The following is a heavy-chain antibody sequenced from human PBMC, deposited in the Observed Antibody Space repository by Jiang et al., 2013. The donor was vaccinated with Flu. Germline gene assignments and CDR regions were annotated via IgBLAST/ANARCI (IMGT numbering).Heavy chain of an antibody. CDR1: GGTFSSYT. Sequence: GAEVKKPGSSVKVSCKASGGTFSSYTFSWVRQAPGQGLEWLGEIIPILGTANYAQKFQGRVTLTADKSTTTVYMEVNRLRSDDTAVYYCAREDTTSGGIWFDPWGQGTL. D-gene: IGHD2/OR15-2a*01. CDR2: IIPILGTA. CDR3: AREDTTSGGIWFDP. J-gene: IGHJ5*02. V-gene: IGHV1-69*08.